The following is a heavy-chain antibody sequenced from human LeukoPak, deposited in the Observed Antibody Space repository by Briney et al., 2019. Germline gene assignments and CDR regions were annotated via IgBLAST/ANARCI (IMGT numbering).Heavy chain of an antibody. CDR3: ARGIAAAGNPNWFDP. CDR2: IYLDGSKI. J-gene: IGHJ5*02. D-gene: IGHD6-13*01. CDR1: GFTLSSYA. Sequence: GGSLRLSCTASGFTLSSYAIHWVRQAPGKGLEWVSVIYLDGSKIYYADSVKGRFTISRDNSKNTVYLQVNSLRAEDTALYYCARGIAAAGNPNWFDPWGQGTLVTVSS. V-gene: IGHV3-33*01.